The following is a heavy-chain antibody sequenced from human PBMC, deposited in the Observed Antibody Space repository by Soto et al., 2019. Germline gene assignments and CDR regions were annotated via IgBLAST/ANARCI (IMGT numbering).Heavy chain of an antibody. J-gene: IGHJ3*02. Sequence: QVQLVQSGAEVKKPGSSVKVSCKASGGTFSSYAISWVRQAPGQGLEWMGGNIPIFGTANYAQKFQGRVTITADESTSTAYMELSSLRSEDTAVYYCASSGGYYDFWSGRNDAFDIWGQGTMVTVSS. CDR2: NIPIFGTA. CDR3: ASSGGYYDFWSGRNDAFDI. CDR1: GGTFSSYA. V-gene: IGHV1-69*01. D-gene: IGHD3-3*01.